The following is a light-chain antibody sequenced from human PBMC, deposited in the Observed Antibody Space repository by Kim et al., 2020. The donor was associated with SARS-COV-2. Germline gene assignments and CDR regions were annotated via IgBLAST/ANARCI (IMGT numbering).Light chain of an antibody. CDR3: ATWDDRLIGWV. V-gene: IGLV1-47*01. J-gene: IGLJ3*02. CDR1: SSNIGGNY. Sequence: GKNVTISCSGSSSNIGGNYVYWYQHLPGTAPKLLLYRSNQRPSGVPDRFSGSKSGTSASLAISGLRSEDEAEYYCATWDDRLIGWVFGGGTKVTVL. CDR2: RSN.